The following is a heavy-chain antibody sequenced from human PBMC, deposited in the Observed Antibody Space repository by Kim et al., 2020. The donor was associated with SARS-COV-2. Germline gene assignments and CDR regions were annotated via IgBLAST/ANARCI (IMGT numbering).Heavy chain of an antibody. J-gene: IGHJ4*02. CDR2: INPNSGGT. CDR3: ARVVSGGYDYRGPPDY. CDR1: GYTFTGYY. D-gene: IGHD5-12*01. V-gene: IGHV1-2*02. Sequence: ASVKVSCKASGYTFTGYYMHWVRQAPGQGLEWMGWINPNSGGTNYAQKFQGRVTMTRDTSISTAYMELSRLRSDDTAVYYCARVVSGGYDYRGPPDYWGQGTLVTVSS.